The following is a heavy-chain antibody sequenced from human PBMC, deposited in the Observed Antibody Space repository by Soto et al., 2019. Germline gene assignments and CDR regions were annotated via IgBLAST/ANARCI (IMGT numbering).Heavy chain of an antibody. Sequence: LSLTCTVSGGSVSSGSYYWSWIRQPPGKGLEWIGYIYYSGSTNYNPSLKSRVTISVDTSKNQFPLKLSSVTAADTAVYYCARTMVGARAGYFDYWGRGTLVTVSS. V-gene: IGHV4-61*01. CDR3: ARTMVGARAGYFDY. CDR1: GGSVSSGSYY. CDR2: IYYSGST. D-gene: IGHD1-26*01. J-gene: IGHJ4*02.